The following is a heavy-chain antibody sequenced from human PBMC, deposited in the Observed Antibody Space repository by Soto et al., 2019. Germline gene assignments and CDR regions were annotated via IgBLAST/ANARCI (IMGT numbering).Heavy chain of an antibody. CDR2: ISGSGDST. D-gene: IGHD3-10*01. J-gene: IGHJ5*02. CDR1: GFTFGSYA. Sequence: EVQLLESGGGLVQPGGSLRLSCAASGFTFGSYAMSWVRQAPGKGLEWVSGISGSGDSTSYADSVKGRFTVSSDNSKNTLYLQMKGLRGEDTAVYYCTKEVGGGFGELLAWGQGTLVTVSS. V-gene: IGHV3-23*01. CDR3: TKEVGGGFGELLA.